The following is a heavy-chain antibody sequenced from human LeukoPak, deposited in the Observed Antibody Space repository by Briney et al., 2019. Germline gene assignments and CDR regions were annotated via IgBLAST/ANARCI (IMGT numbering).Heavy chain of an antibody. CDR2: ISAYNGNT. D-gene: IGHD3-22*01. CDR3: ARHYDSSGYRTFYFDY. CDR1: GYTFTSYG. V-gene: IGHV1-18*01. Sequence: ASVKVSCKASGYTFTSYGISWVRQAPGQGLEWMGWISAYNGNTNYAQKLQGRVTMTTDTSTSTAYMELRSLRSDDTAVYYCARHYDSSGYRTFYFDYWGQGTLVTVSS. J-gene: IGHJ4*02.